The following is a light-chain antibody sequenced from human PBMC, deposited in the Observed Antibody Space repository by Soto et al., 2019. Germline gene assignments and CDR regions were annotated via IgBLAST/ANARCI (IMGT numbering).Light chain of an antibody. J-gene: IGLJ1*01. CDR1: SNDVGAYDS. Sequence: LAQPASVSGSPGQSITISCTGTSNDVGAYDSVSWYQQHPHKAPQVIIYRGTQRPSGASNRFSASTSGNAASLTISGLQADDEADYFCCSSAPESTYVCGTGTKV. CDR3: CSSAPESTYV. CDR2: RGT. V-gene: IGLV2-23*01.